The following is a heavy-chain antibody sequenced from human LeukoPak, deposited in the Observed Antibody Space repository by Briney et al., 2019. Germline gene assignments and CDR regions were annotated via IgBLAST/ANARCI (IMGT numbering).Heavy chain of an antibody. CDR3: ARFAGSGSYYIDY. D-gene: IGHD3-10*01. CDR1: GFTFSDYY. CDR2: IGGGGTTI. Sequence: GGSLRLSCAASGFTFSDYYMSWIHQAPGKGLEWVSYIGGGGTTIFYAHSVKGRFTTSRDNAKNSLYLQMNSLRAEDTAVYYCARFAGSGSYYIDYWGQGTLITVSS. V-gene: IGHV3-11*01. J-gene: IGHJ4*02.